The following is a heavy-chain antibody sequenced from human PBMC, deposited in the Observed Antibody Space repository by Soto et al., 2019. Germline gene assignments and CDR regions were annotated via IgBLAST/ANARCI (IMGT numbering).Heavy chain of an antibody. V-gene: IGHV3-30-3*01. D-gene: IGHD6-19*01. J-gene: IGHJ4*02. CDR2: ISYDGSNK. CDR3: GRGVGITVAATSFDY. Sequence: QVQLVESGGGVVQPGRSLRLSCAASGFTFSSYSMHWVRQAPGKGLEWVAVISYDGSNKYYADSVKGRFTISRDNSKNTLYLQMNSLRAEDTAVYYCGRGVGITVAATSFDYWGQGTLVTVSS. CDR1: GFTFSSYS.